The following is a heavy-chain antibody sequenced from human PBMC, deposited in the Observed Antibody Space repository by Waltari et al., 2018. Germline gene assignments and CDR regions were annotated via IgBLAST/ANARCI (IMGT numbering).Heavy chain of an antibody. Sequence: EVQLLESGGGLVQPGGSLRLSCEASGFKCSSYGMSGVRQAPGKGLEWVSVISDSGGTKYYADSVKGRFTISRDNSKNTLQMQMNSLTAEDTAVYYCVKGALSAKKFDGWGQGILVTVSS. V-gene: IGHV3-23*01. CDR1: GFKCSSYG. CDR2: ISDSGGTK. D-gene: IGHD6-19*01. CDR3: VKGALSAKKFDG. J-gene: IGHJ4*02.